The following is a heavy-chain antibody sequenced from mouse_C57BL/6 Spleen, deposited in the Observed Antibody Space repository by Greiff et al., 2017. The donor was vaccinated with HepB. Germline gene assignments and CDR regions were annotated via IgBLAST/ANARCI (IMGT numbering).Heavy chain of an antibody. D-gene: IGHD1-1*01. CDR3: ARGLDYGSSSAWFAY. V-gene: IGHV1-4*01. J-gene: IGHJ3*01. CDR2: INPSSGYT. Sequence: VQLQQSGAELARPGASVKMSCKASGYTFTSYTMHWVKQRPGQGLEWIGYINPSSGYTKYNQKFKDKATLTADKSSRTAYMQLSSLQSEDSAVYYCARGLDYGSSSAWFAYWGQGTLVTVSA. CDR1: GYTFTSYT.